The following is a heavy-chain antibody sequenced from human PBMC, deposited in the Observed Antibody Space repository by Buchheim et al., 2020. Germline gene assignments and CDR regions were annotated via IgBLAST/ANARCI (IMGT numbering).Heavy chain of an antibody. J-gene: IGHJ4*02. CDR1: GFTFSSYG. CDR2: IWYDGSNK. D-gene: IGHD2-15*01. V-gene: IGHV3-33*01. Sequence: QVQLVESGGGVVQPGRSLRLSCAASGFTFSSYGMHWVRQAPGKGLEWVAVIWYDGSNKYYADSVKGRFTISRDNSKNTLYLQMNSLRAEDTVVYYFSRFSPGYCSGGSRYSGWYYFDYWGQGTL. CDR3: SRFSPGYCSGGSRYSGWYYFDY.